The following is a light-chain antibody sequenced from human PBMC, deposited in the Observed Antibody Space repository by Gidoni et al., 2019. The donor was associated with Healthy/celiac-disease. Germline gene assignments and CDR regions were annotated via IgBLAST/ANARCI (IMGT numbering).Light chain of an antibody. CDR2: LGS. Sequence: IVMPQSPLSLPVTPGEPASISCRSSQSLLHSNGYNYLDWYLQKPGQSPQLLIYLGSTRAAGVPDRCSGSGSGTDFTLKISRVEAEDVGVYYCMQALQTPSTFGQGTRLEIK. CDR3: MQALQTPST. J-gene: IGKJ5*01. V-gene: IGKV2-28*01. CDR1: QSLLHSNGYNY.